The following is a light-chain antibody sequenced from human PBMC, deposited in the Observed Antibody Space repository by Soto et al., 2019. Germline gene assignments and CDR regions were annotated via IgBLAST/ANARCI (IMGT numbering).Light chain of an antibody. CDR1: QNIRTS. CDR3: QQSYTTPRT. Sequence: DLQMTQSPSSLSASVGDRVTLSCRASQNIRTSVNWYQQKEGKAPQLLLYGASALQSGVPSRFTGSGSGTEFTLTITSVQPEEFATYYCQQSYTTPRTFGQGTKVE. J-gene: IGKJ1*01. CDR2: GAS. V-gene: IGKV1-39*01.